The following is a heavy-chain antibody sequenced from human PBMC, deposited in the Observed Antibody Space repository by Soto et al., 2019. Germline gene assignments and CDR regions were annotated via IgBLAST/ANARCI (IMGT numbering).Heavy chain of an antibody. CDR3: ARFEAAPSLQYYYYYMDV. D-gene: IGHD3-9*01. CDR2: ISSSSSTI. Sequence: EVQLVESGGGLVQPGGSLRLSCAASGFTFSSYSMNWVRQAPGKGLEWVSYISSSSSTIYYADSVKGRFTISRDNAKNSLYLQMNSLRAEDTAVYYCARFEAAPSLQYYYYYMDVWGKGTTVTVSS. CDR1: GFTFSSYS. V-gene: IGHV3-48*01. J-gene: IGHJ6*03.